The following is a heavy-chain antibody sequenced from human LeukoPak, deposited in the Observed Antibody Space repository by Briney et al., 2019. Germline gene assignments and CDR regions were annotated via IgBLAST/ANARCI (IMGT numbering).Heavy chain of an antibody. J-gene: IGHJ4*02. D-gene: IGHD4-17*01. CDR3: ARENHDYGDFSFFDY. CDR1: GGSISSYY. CDR2: IYYSGST. V-gene: IGHV4-59*01. Sequence: SETLSLTCTVSGGSISSYYWSWIRQPPGKGLEWIGYIYYSGSTNYNPSLKSRVIISVDTSKNQFSLKLSSVTAADTAVYYCARENHDYGDFSFFDYWGQGTLVTVSS.